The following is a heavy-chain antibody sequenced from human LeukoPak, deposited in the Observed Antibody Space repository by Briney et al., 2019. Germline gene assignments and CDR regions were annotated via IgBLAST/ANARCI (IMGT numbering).Heavy chain of an antibody. CDR2: IYSGGNT. J-gene: IGHJ4*02. CDR3: ARESAGGPDY. V-gene: IGHV3-53*01. CDR1: GFTVSSNY. D-gene: IGHD6-19*01. Sequence: GGSLRLSCAASGFTVSSNYMSWVRQAPGKGLEWVSVIYSGGNTYYGDSVKGRFTISRDNSKNTLYLQMNSLRAEDTAVYFCARESAGGPDYWGQGTLVTVSS.